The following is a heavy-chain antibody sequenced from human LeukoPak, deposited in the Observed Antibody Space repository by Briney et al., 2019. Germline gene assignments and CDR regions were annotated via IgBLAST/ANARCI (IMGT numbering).Heavy chain of an antibody. D-gene: IGHD6-19*01. V-gene: IGHV4-59*01. CDR3: ARGSGWYYY. Sequence: SETLSLTCTVSGHSISSYYWSWLRQPPGKALEWIGYIYYSGSTNYNPSLKSRVTISVDTSKNQFSLKLSSVTATDTAVYYCARGSGWYYYWGQGTLVTVSS. CDR2: IYYSGST. CDR1: GHSISSYY. J-gene: IGHJ4*02.